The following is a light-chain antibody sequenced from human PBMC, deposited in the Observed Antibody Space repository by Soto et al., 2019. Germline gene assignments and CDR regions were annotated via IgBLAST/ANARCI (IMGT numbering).Light chain of an antibody. CDR1: QSISSF. J-gene: IGKJ1*01. V-gene: IGKV1-39*01. CDR2: AAS. Sequence: DIHMTQSPSSLSASVGDRVTITCRASQSISSFLNWYQQRPGKAPNLLIYAASTLRYGVPSRFRGSESGTEFTLTISSLQPEDFATYFCQQSYTTPWTVGQGTKVEIK. CDR3: QQSYTTPWT.